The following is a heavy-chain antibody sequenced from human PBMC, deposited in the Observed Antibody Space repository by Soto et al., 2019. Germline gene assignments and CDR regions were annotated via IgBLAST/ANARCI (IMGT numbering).Heavy chain of an antibody. D-gene: IGHD1-26*01. CDR3: AKDLSGSYRTYYYYGMDV. CDR1: GFTFSSYA. V-gene: IGHV3-23*01. CDR2: ISGSGGST. Sequence: WSLRLSCAASGFTFSSYAMSWVRQAPGKGLEWVSAISGSGGSTYYADSVKGRFTISRDNSKNTLYLQMNSLRAEDTAVYYCAKDLSGSYRTYYYYGMDVWGQGTTVTVSS. J-gene: IGHJ6*02.